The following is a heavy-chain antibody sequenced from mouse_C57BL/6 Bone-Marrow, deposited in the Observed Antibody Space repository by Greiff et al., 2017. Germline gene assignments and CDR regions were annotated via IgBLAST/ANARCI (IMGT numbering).Heavy chain of an antibody. J-gene: IGHJ3*01. CDR3: ARIHSSWCDY. Sequence: QVTLKVCGPGILQPSQTLSLSCSFSGFSLSTSGMGVGWIRQPSGKGLEWLAHIWWDDDKYYNPALKSRLTISKDTTKNQVFLKSANVDTAAATTYYFARIHSSWCDYWGQGTLVTVSA. CDR2: IWWDDDK. CDR1: GFSLSTSGMG. V-gene: IGHV8-8*01.